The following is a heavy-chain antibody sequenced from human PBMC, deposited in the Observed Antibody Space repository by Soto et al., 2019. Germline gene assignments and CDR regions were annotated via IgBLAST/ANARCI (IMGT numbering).Heavy chain of an antibody. CDR3: ARCLYYYDSSGYYPYYFDY. J-gene: IGHJ4*02. D-gene: IGHD3-22*01. CDR1: AYSFPSYW. CDR2: IYPGDSDT. Sequence: SLKISCKGSAYSFPSYWRVWVSQIPGKGLDWMGIIYPGDSDTRYSPSFQGQVTISADKSISTAYLQWSSLKASDTAMYYCARCLYYYDSSGYYPYYFDYWGQGNLVTVSS. V-gene: IGHV5-51*01.